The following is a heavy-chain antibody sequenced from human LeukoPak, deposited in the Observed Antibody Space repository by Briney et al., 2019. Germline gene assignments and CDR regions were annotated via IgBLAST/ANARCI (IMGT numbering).Heavy chain of an antibody. Sequence: SETLSLTCTVSGGSISSYYWSWIRQPAGKGLEWIGRIYTSGSTNYNPSLKSRVTMSVDTSKNQFSLKQNSVTAADTAVYYCARDLYYDILTGYSNDAFDIWGQGTMVTVSS. J-gene: IGHJ3*02. V-gene: IGHV4-4*07. CDR1: GGSISSYY. CDR3: ARDLYYDILTGYSNDAFDI. CDR2: IYTSGST. D-gene: IGHD3-9*01.